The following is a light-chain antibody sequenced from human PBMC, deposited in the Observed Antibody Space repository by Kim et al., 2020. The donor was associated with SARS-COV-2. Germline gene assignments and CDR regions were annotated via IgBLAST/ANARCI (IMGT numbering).Light chain of an antibody. CDR3: QQYGVSPWT. V-gene: IGKV3-20*01. CDR1: QSVTSSY. CDR2: STS. J-gene: IGKJ1*01. Sequence: EIVLTQSPGTLSLSPGERATLSCRASQSVTSSYLAWYQQKPGQAPRLLIYSTSSRATGIADRFSGSGSGTDFTLTISRLEPEDFAVYFGQQYGVSPWTFGQGTKVDIK.